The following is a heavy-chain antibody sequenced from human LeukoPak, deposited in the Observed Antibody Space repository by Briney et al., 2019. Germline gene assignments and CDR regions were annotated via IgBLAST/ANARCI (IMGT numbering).Heavy chain of an antibody. Sequence: GGSLRLSCAASGFTFSSYAISWVRQAPGQGLEWMGGIIPIFGTANYAQKFQGRVTITADESTSTAYMELSSLRSEDTAVYYCARGSEYQLRYDLVAFDIWGQGTMVTVSS. CDR1: GFTFSSYA. J-gene: IGHJ3*02. V-gene: IGHV1-69*01. CDR3: ARGSEYQLRYDLVAFDI. CDR2: IIPIFGTA. D-gene: IGHD2-2*01.